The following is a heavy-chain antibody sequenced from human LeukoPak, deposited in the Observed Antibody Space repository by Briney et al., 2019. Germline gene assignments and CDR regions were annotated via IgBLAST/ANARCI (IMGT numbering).Heavy chain of an antibody. J-gene: IGHJ3*02. Sequence: GGSLRLSCAASGFTFSSYAMSWVRQAPGKGLEWVSAISGSGGSTYYADSVKGRFTISRDNSKNTLYLQMNSLRAEDTAVYYCAKDWLLWFGEFDAFDIWGQGTMVTVPS. CDR2: ISGSGGST. CDR1: GFTFSSYA. CDR3: AKDWLLWFGEFDAFDI. V-gene: IGHV3-23*01. D-gene: IGHD3-10*01.